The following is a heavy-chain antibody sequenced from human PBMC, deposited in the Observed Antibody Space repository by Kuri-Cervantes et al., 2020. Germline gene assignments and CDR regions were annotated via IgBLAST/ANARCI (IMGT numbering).Heavy chain of an antibody. CDR3: AREDHDFWSGYFSY. J-gene: IGHJ4*02. D-gene: IGHD3-3*01. CDR1: GFTFSSYG. V-gene: IGHV3-33*01. Sequence: GESLKISCAASGFTFSSYGMHWVRQAPGKGLEWVAVIWYDGSNKYYADSVKGRFTISRDDSKNSLYLQMSSLKTEDTAVYYCAREDHDFWSGYFSYWGQGTLVTVSS. CDR2: IWYDGSNK.